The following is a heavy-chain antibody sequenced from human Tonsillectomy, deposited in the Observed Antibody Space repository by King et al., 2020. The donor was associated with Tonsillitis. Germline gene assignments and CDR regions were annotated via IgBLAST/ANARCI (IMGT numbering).Heavy chain of an antibody. CDR2: IHYTGST. V-gene: IGHV4-31*03. CDR1: GGSFSSGGYY. J-gene: IGHJ4*02. D-gene: IGHD3-10*01. Sequence: VPLQESGPGLLKPSETLSLTCTVSGGSFSSGGYYWRWIRQHPGKGLEWIGYIHYTGSTYYKPSLQSRVTISIDTSKNQFSLKLSSVTAADTAVYFCARGPYSGSESYYPQFDYWGQGTLVTVSS. CDR3: ARGPYSGSESYYPQFDY.